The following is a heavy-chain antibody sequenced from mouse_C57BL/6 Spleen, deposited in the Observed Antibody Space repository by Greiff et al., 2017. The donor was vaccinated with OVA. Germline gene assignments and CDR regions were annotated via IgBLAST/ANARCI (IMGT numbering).Heavy chain of an antibody. CDR2: ISSGSSTI. Sequence: EVKVVESGGGLVKPGGSLKLSCAASGFTFSDYGMHWVRQAPEKGLEWVAYISSGSSTIYYADTVKGRFTISRDNAKNTLFLQMTSLRSDDTAMYYCARPRTTSYYFDYWGQGTTLTVSS. CDR3: ARPRTTSYYFDY. D-gene: IGHD5-5*01. J-gene: IGHJ2*01. V-gene: IGHV5-17*01. CDR1: GFTFSDYG.